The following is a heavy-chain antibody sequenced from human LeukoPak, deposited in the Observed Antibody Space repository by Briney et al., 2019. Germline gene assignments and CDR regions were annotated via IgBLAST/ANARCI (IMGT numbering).Heavy chain of an antibody. J-gene: IGHJ4*02. V-gene: IGHV4-34*01. CDR3: ARAGAGYSSGQKN. CDR2: INHSGST. Sequence: SETLSLTCAVYGGSFSGYYWSWIRQPPGKGLEWIGEINHSGSTNYNPSLKSRVTISVDTSKNQFSLKLSSVTAADTAVYYCARAGAGYSSGQKNWGQGTLVTVSS. D-gene: IGHD6-19*01. CDR1: GGSFSGYY.